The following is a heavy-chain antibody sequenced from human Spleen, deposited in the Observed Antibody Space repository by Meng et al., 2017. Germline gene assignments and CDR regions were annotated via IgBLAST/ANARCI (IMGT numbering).Heavy chain of an antibody. CDR1: GFSLSTSGVG. CDR3: AHRGSAWYFDY. CDR2: IFWDDAK. J-gene: IGHJ4*02. Sequence: SGPTLVKPTQTLTLTCTFSGFSLSTSGVGVGWIRQPPGKALEWLALIFWDDAKRYSPSLKSRLTITKDTSKNQVVLTMTNMDPVDTATYYCAHRGSAWYFDYWGQGTLVTVSS. D-gene: IGHD6-19*01. V-gene: IGHV2-5*02.